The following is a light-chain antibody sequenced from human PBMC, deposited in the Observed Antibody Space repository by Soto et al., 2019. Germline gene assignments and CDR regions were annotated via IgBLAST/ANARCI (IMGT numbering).Light chain of an antibody. CDR2: GAS. J-gene: IGKJ2*01. V-gene: IGKV3-15*01. CDR3: QQYTTWPYT. CDR1: QSVGSN. Sequence: EIVMTQSPATLSVSPGERASLSCRASQSVGSNLAWYQQTAGQAPRLLIYGASTRATGIPARFSGSGSGTEFTLTISSLQSEDFAVYSCQQYTTWPYTFGQGTKLESK.